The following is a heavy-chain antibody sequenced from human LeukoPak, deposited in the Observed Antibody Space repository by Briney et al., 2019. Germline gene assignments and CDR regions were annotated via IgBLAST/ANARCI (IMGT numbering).Heavy chain of an antibody. J-gene: IGHJ3*02. Sequence: GESLKISCKGSGYSFTSYWIGWVRQMPGKGLEWVGIIYPGDSDTRYSPSFQGPVTISADKSISTAYLQWSSLKASDTAMYYCATAIITIFGVAPDAFDIWGQGTMVTVSS. CDR3: ATAIITIFGVAPDAFDI. CDR2: IYPGDSDT. V-gene: IGHV5-51*01. D-gene: IGHD3-3*01. CDR1: GYSFTSYW.